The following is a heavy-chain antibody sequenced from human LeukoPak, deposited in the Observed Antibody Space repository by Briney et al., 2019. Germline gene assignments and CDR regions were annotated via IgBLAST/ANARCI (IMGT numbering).Heavy chain of an antibody. V-gene: IGHV1-58*02. CDR2: IVVGSGNT. D-gene: IGHD3-22*01. CDR3: AATGDYDSSGYYDY. Sequence: ASVKVSCKASGFTFTSSAMQWVRQARGQRLEWIGWIVVGSGNTNYAQKFQERVTITRDMSTSTAYMELSSLRSEDTAVYYCAATGDYDSSGYYDYGGQGTLVTFPS. CDR1: GFTFTSSA. J-gene: IGHJ4*02.